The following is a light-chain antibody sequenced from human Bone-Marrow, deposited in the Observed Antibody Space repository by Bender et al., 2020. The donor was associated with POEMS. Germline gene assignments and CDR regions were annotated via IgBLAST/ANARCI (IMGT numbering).Light chain of an antibody. Sequence: QSALTQPASVSASPGHSITISCTGTSSDVGSYDLVSWYQQHPGKAPKLMIYEVTKRPSGVSNRFSGSKSGNTASLTISGLQAEDEADYSCCSYAGTTTFVVFGGGTKLTVL. J-gene: IGLJ2*01. CDR3: CSYAGTTTFVV. CDR1: SSDVGSYDL. V-gene: IGLV2-23*02. CDR2: EVT.